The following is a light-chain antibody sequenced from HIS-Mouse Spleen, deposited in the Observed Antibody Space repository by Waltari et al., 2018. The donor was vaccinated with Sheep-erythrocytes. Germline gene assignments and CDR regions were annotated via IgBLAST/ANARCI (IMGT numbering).Light chain of an antibody. Sequence: QSALTQPPSASGSPGQSVTISCTGTSSDVGGYNYVSWYQQHPGKAPKLMIYEVSKRPSGVPGRFSGSKSGNTASLTVSGLQAEDEADYYCSSYAGINNWVFGGGTKLTVL. CDR1: SSDVGGYNY. V-gene: IGLV2-8*01. CDR3: SSYAGINNWV. J-gene: IGLJ3*02. CDR2: EVS.